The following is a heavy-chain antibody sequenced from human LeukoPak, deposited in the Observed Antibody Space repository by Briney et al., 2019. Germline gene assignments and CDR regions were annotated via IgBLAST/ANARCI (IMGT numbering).Heavy chain of an antibody. CDR3: ARALYYGSGSPADY. V-gene: IGHV1-18*04. J-gene: IGHJ4*02. Sequence: ASVKVSCKASGYTFTGYYMHWVRQAPGQGLEWMGWISAYNGNTNYAQKLQGRVTMTTDTSTSTAYMELRSLRSDDTAVYYCARALYYGSGSPADYWGQGTLVTVSS. D-gene: IGHD3-10*01. CDR1: GYTFTGYY. CDR2: ISAYNGNT.